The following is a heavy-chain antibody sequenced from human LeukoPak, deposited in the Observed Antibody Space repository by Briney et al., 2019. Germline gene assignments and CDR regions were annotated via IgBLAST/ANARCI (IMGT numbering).Heavy chain of an antibody. D-gene: IGHD3-16*01. CDR1: GFTFSSYG. CDR2: ISFDGRDK. Sequence: GGSLRLSCAASGFTFSSYGMRWVRQAPGKGLEWVALISFDGRDKQYADSVKGRFTISKDNSKNTLYLQMNSLSGDDTSMYFCARAYGGLIDYWGQGTLVTVSS. J-gene: IGHJ4*02. V-gene: IGHV3-30*03. CDR3: ARAYGGLIDY.